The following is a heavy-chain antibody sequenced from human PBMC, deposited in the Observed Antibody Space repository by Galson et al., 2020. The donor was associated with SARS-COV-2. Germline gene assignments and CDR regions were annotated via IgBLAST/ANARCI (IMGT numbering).Heavy chain of an antibody. CDR3: AREMGYGDAFDI. V-gene: IGHV3-48*01. CDR1: GFTFSSYR. CDR2: ISSTSSPI. Sequence: GGSMRLSCAASGFTFSSYRMNWVRQAPGKGLEWISYISSTSSPIYYSDSVKGRFIISRDNAKNSLYLQMNSLRADDTALYYCAREMGYGDAFDIWGQGTVVTVSS. J-gene: IGHJ3*02. D-gene: IGHD5-12*01.